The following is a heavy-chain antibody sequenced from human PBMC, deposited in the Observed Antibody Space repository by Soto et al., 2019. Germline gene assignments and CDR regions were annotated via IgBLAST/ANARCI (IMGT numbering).Heavy chain of an antibody. J-gene: IGHJ4*02. CDR3: ARNLLAVAGRSED. Sequence: QVQLIQSGAEVKKPGSSVKVSCKISGDTFTSYAVSWVRQAPGQGLEWVGGIVPLFRTTDYAQKFQGRVTITADQSTNTAYMELSSLRSDDTAVYYCARNLLAVAGRSEDWGQGTLVTVSS. CDR2: IVPLFRTT. D-gene: IGHD6-19*01. CDR1: GDTFTSYA. V-gene: IGHV1-69*01.